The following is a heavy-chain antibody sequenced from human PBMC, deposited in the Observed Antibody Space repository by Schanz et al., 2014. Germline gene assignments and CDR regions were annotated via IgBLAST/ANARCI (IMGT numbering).Heavy chain of an antibody. V-gene: IGHV3-21*01. CDR1: GFTVSSNH. Sequence: EGQLAESGGGLVQPGGSLRLSCAVSGFTVSSNHMSWVRQAPGKGLEWVSSISSSGSYIHYADSVKGRFSISRDNAKNSLFLQMNRLRAEDTALYYCAIIGVMVAVAGTRADYWGQGTLVTVSS. CDR3: AIIGVMVAVAGTRADY. D-gene: IGHD6-19*01. J-gene: IGHJ4*02. CDR2: ISSSGSYI.